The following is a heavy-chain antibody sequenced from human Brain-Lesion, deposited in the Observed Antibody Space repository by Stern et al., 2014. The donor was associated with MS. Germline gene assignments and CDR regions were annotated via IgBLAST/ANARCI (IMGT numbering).Heavy chain of an antibody. CDR3: ARGSDT. D-gene: IGHD2-15*01. CDR2: IKEDGSET. Sequence: EVQLVESGGGLVQPGGSLRLSCAASGFSFSSYWMNWVRLAPGQGMEWVANIKEDGSETYYVDSVKGRFTISRDNAKNSLYLQMNSLRAEDTAVYYCARGSDTWGQGTLVTVSS. CDR1: GFSFSSYW. V-gene: IGHV3-7*01. J-gene: IGHJ5*02.